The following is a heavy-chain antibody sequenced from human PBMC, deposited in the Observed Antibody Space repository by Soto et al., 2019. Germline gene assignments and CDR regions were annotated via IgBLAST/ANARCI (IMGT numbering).Heavy chain of an antibody. CDR2: IISTGGTT. CDR1: GFNFSRYA. V-gene: IGHV3-23*01. CDR3: AKVYGDYYHAFPM. D-gene: IGHD4-17*01. Sequence: EEQLLESGGGLVQPGGSLRLSCAASGFNFSRYAMTWVRQAAGQGLEWVSTIISTGGTTYYADSVKGRFTISRDNSKNTLYLQMNSLRAEDTAVYYCAKVYGDYYHAFPMWGQGTMVTVSS. J-gene: IGHJ3*02.